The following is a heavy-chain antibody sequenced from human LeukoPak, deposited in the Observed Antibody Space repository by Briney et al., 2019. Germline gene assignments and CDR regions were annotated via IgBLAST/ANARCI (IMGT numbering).Heavy chain of an antibody. D-gene: IGHD3-10*01. J-gene: IGHJ4*02. CDR1: GGSISSSSYY. Sequence: PSETLSLTCTVSGGSISSSSYYWGWIRQPPGKELEWIGSIYYSGSTYYNPSLKSRVAISVDTSKNQFSLKLSSVTAADTAVYYCARGGLGNPPRYNYYGSGSYIVWGQGTLVTVSS. CDR2: IYYSGST. CDR3: ARGGLGNPPRYNYYGSGSYIV. V-gene: IGHV4-39*01.